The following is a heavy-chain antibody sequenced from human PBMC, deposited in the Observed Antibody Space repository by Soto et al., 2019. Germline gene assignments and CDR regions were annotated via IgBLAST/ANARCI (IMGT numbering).Heavy chain of an antibody. V-gene: IGHV1-69*13. J-gene: IGHJ4*02. Sequence: ASVKVSCKASGGTFSSYAISWVRQAPGQGLEWMGGIIPIFGTANYAQKFQGRVTITADESTSTAYMELSSLRSEDTAVYYCAREVEPEYYFDYWGQGTLVTVSS. D-gene: IGHD1-26*01. CDR1: GGTFSSYA. CDR2: IIPIFGTA. CDR3: AREVEPEYYFDY.